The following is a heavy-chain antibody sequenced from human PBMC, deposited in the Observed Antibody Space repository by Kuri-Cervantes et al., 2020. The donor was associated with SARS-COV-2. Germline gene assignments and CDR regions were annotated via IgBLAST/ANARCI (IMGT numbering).Heavy chain of an antibody. CDR1: GFTFSSYW. D-gene: IGHD3-10*01. Sequence: GGSLRLSCAASGFTFSSYWMHWVRQAPGKGLVWVPRINSDGSSTSYADSVKGRFTISRDNAKNTLYLQMNSLRAEDTAVYYCARDYQYYYGSGSYYLVYYYYGMDVWGQGTTVTVSS. CDR2: INSDGSST. V-gene: IGHV3-74*01. J-gene: IGHJ6*02. CDR3: ARDYQYYYGSGSYYLVYYYYGMDV.